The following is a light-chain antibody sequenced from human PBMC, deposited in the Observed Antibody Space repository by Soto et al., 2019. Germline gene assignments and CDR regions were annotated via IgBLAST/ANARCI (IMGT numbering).Light chain of an antibody. CDR1: QAINSY. CDR3: QQLNNFPIT. CDR2: AAS. V-gene: IGKV1-9*01. J-gene: IGKJ5*01. Sequence: IQLTQSPSSLSASVGDRVTITCRASQAINSYLAWYQQKPGKAPKLLIYAASTLQSGVPSRFSGSGYGTDFTLTISSLQPEDFASYYCQQLNNFPITFGQGTRLEIK.